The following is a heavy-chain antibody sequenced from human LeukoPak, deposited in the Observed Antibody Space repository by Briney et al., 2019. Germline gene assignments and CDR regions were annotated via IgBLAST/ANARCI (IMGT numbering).Heavy chain of an antibody. CDR2: ISYDGSNK. J-gene: IGHJ3*02. Sequence: GGSLRLSCAASGFTFSSYAMSWVRQAPGKGLEWVAVISYDGSNKYYADSVKGRFTISRDNSKNTLYLQMNSLRAEDTAVYYCARALGYCSSTSCSDAFDIWGQGTMVTVSS. CDR3: ARALGYCSSTSCSDAFDI. V-gene: IGHV3-30-3*01. CDR1: GFTFSSYA. D-gene: IGHD2-2*01.